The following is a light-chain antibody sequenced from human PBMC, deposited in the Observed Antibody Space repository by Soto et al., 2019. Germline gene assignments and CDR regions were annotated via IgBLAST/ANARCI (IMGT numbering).Light chain of an antibody. V-gene: IGKV3-20*01. CDR3: QQFGSSVT. CDR2: GAS. Sequence: EILMTQSPATLSVSPGERATLSCRASQSVRDNLAWYQQKPGQAPRLLIFGASSRATGIPDRFSGSGSGTDFTLTISRLEPEDFAVYYCQQFGSSVTFGQGTRLEIK. J-gene: IGKJ5*01. CDR1: QSVRDN.